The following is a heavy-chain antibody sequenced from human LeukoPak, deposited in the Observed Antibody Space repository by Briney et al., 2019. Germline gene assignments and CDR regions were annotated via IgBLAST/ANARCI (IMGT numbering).Heavy chain of an antibody. CDR2: INHSGST. CDR3: ARGAGSTTSNDAFDI. CDR1: GGSFSGYY. V-gene: IGHV4-34*01. D-gene: IGHD1-1*01. Sequence: SETLSLTCAVYGGSFSGYYWSWIRQPPGKGLEWIGEINHSGSTNYNPSLKSRVTISVDTSKNQFSLKLSSVTAADTAVYSCARGAGSTTSNDAFDIWGQGTVVTVSS. J-gene: IGHJ3*02.